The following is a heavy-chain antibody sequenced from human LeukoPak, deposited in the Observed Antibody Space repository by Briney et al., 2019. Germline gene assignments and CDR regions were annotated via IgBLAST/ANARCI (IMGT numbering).Heavy chain of an antibody. D-gene: IGHD2-2*01. CDR1: GFTFKDYW. CDR2: ISSSSSYI. CDR3: ARESSVPEFDP. J-gene: IGHJ5*02. V-gene: IGHV3-21*01. Sequence: PGGSLRLSCAASGFTFKDYWMHWVRQAPGKGLEWVSSISSSSSYIYYADSVKGRFTISRDNAKNSLYLQMNSLRAEDTAVYYCARESSVPEFDPWGQGTLVTVSS.